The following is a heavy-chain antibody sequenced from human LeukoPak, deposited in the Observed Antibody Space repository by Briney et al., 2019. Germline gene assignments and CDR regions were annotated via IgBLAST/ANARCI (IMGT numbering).Heavy chain of an antibody. V-gene: IGHV1-18*01. D-gene: IGHD3-10*01. CDR2: ISAYNGNT. CDR3: ARGRTMVRGVIKVYYYYYYMDV. CDR1: GYTFTSYG. J-gene: IGHJ6*03. Sequence: GASVKVSCKASGYTFTSYGISWVRQAPGRGLEWMGWISAYNGNTNYAQKLQGRVTMTTDTSTSTAYMELRSLRSDDTAVYYCARGRTMVRGVIKVYYYYYYMDVWGKGTTVTISS.